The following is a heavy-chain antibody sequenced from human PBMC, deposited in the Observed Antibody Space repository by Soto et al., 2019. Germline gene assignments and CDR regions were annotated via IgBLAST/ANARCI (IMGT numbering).Heavy chain of an antibody. J-gene: IGHJ4*02. D-gene: IGHD5-18*01. CDR3: ANYLLRDKGMAPFDY. CDR2: INPNSGGT. V-gene: IGHV1-2*04. Sequence: GASVKVSCKASGYTFTGYYMHWVRQAPGQGLEWMGWINPNSGGTNYAQRFQDWVTMTRDTSISTAYMELNRLRSDDTALYYCANYLLRDKGMAPFDYWGQGTLVTVSS. CDR1: GYTFTGYY.